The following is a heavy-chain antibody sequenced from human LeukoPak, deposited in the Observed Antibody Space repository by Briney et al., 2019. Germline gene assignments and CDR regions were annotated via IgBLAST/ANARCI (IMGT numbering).Heavy chain of an antibody. CDR3: ARGGSYFYDYYMDV. CDR2: IYTSGSS. J-gene: IGHJ6*03. V-gene: IGHV4-4*07. CDR1: GGSISSSY. D-gene: IGHD1-26*01. Sequence: SETLSLTCTVSGGSISSSYWSWIRQSAGKGLEWIGRIYTSGSSIYNPSLKSRITMSVDTSKSEFSLKLTSVTAADTAVYYCARGGSYFYDYYMDVWGKGATVTVSS.